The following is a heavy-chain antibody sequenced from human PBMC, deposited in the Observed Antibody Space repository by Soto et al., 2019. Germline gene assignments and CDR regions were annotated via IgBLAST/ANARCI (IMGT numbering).Heavy chain of an antibody. V-gene: IGHV4-39*01. CDR1: GGSISSSSYY. D-gene: IGHD6-19*01. J-gene: IGHJ4*02. CDR2: IYYSGST. Sequence: QLQLQESGPGLVKPSETLSLTCTVSGGSISSSSYYWGWIRQPPGKGLEWIGSIYYSGSTYYNPSLKSRVTISVDTSKNQFSLKLCSVTAADTAVYYCASYSSGWYRYFDYWGQGTLVTVSS. CDR3: ASYSSGWYRYFDY.